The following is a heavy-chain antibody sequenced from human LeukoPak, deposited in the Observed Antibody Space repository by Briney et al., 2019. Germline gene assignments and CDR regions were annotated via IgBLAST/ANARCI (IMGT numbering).Heavy chain of an antibody. Sequence: ASVKVSCKASGYTFTGYYMHWVRQAPGQGLEWMGWINPNGGGTNYAQKFQGWVTMTRDTSISTAYMELSRLRSDDTAVYYCARGVSSSWYGGENWFDPWGQGTLVTVSS. V-gene: IGHV1-2*04. J-gene: IGHJ5*02. CDR3: ARGVSSSWYGGENWFDP. CDR2: INPNGGGT. D-gene: IGHD6-13*01. CDR1: GYTFTGYY.